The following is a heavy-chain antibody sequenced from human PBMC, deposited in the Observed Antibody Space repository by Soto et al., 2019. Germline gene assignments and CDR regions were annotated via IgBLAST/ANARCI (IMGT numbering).Heavy chain of an antibody. CDR3: ARDYPNSVGYGVLVNI. J-gene: IGHJ3*02. CDR1: GDSISSNNW. CDR2: INQRGTT. V-gene: IGHV4-4*02. Sequence: PSETLSLTCAVSGDSISSNNWWSWVRQPPGKGLEWIGEINQRGTTSYTPSLESRVTISLDKSKNQFSLKLSSVTAADTAVYYWARDYPNSVGYGVLVNIGGEGRMVP. D-gene: IGHD2-8*01.